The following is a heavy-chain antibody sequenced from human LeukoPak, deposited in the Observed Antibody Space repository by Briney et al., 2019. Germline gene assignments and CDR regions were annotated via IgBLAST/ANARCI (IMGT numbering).Heavy chain of an antibody. J-gene: IGHJ3*02. CDR3: AKDLSYSYDI. V-gene: IGHV3-23*01. D-gene: IGHD2-15*01. Sequence: GGSLRLSCIASGFTFSTFAMNWVRQAPGRGLEWVSTISETGRSTYYADSVKGQFTISRDNSKNTVYLEMDSLRADDTALYRCAKDLSYSYDIWGQGTKVTVSS. CDR2: ISETGRST. CDR1: GFTFSTFA.